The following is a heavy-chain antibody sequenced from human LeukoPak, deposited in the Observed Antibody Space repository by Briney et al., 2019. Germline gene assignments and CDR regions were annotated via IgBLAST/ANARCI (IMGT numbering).Heavy chain of an antibody. D-gene: IGHD3-10*01. CDR3: ARVDLWFGEVLAGGLDY. CDR1: GFTFNTYT. Sequence: PGRSLRLSCAASGFTFNTYTMNWVRQAPGKGLEWVAVISYGGSNKYYADSVQGRFTISRDDSKNTLYLQMNSLRREDTAVYFCARVDLWFGEVLAGGLDYWGQGALVTVSS. J-gene: IGHJ4*02. CDR2: ISYGGSNK. V-gene: IGHV3-30*04.